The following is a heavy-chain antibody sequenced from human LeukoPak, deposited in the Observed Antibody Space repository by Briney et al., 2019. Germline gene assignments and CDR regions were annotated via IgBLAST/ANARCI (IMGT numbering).Heavy chain of an antibody. D-gene: IGHD6-19*01. CDR1: GFTFSSYA. V-gene: IGHV3-23*01. CDR3: ARRSGIAVAGAFDY. Sequence: GGSLRLSCEASGFTFSSYAMGWVRQAPGKGLEWVSGISGSGDSTYYADSVKGRFTISRDNSKNTLYLQMNSLRAEDTAVYYCARRSGIAVAGAFDYWGQGTLVTVSS. CDR2: ISGSGDST. J-gene: IGHJ4*02.